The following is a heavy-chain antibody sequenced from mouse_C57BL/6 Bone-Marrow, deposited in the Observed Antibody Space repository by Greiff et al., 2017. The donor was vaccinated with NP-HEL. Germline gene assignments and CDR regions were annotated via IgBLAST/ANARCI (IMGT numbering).Heavy chain of an antibody. V-gene: IGHV1-47*01. CDR1: GYTFTTYP. D-gene: IGHD2-12*01. CDR3: ARRRLLSFMDY. Sequence: QVHVKQSGAELVKPGASVEMSCKASGYTFTTYPIEWMKQNHGKSLEWIGNFHPYNDDTKYNEKFKGKATLTVEKSSSTVYLELSRLTSDDSAVYYCARRRLLSFMDYWGQGTSVTVSS. CDR2: FHPYNDDT. J-gene: IGHJ4*01.